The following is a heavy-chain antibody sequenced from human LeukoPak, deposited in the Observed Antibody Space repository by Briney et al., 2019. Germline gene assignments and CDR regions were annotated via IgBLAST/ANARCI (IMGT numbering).Heavy chain of an antibody. CDR3: ARHYVTGIARGYSDY. D-gene: IGHD2-21*01. J-gene: IGHJ4*02. CDR2: ISYSGST. V-gene: IGHV4-39*01. CDR1: GGSTTSTTYY. Sequence: SQTLSLTCTLSGGSTTSTTYYWGWTRHPPRKRLEWIASISYSGSTYYNPSLKSRVTISVDTSKNEFSLKLSSVTAADTAVYYCARHYVTGIARGYSDYWGQGTLVAVSS.